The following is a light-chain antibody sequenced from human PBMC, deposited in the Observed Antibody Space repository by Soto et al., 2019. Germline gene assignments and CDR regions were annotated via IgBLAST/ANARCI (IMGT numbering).Light chain of an antibody. J-gene: IGKJ5*01. CDR1: QSVRSSY. V-gene: IGKV3-20*01. CDR2: GAS. Sequence: EIVLTQSPGILSLSPGERATLSCRASQSVRSSYLAWYQQKPVQAPRLLIYGASSRATDIPDRFSGSGSGTDFTLTISRLEPEDFAVYYCQQYGSSITFGQGTRLEIK. CDR3: QQYGSSIT.